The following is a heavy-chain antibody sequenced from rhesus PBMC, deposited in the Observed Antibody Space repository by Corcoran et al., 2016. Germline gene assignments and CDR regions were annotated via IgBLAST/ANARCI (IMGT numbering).Heavy chain of an antibody. D-gene: IGHD6S26*01. CDR2: ISPYKGNK. V-gene: IGHV1-180*01. CDR3: TRAGYSSGWSLGLDS. CDR1: GYTFTSYY. J-gene: IGHJ6*01. Sequence: QVQLVQSGAEITPPGASVKLSCKASGYTFTSYYIHWVSQPPGTGLEWIGQISPYKGNKGYAQNFQGRVTITTDTSMSTGYMELSSLRSEDTAVYYCTRAGYSSGWSLGLDSWGQGVVVTVSS.